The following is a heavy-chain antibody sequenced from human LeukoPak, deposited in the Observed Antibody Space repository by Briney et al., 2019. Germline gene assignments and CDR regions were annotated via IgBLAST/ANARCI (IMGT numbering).Heavy chain of an antibody. D-gene: IGHD3-10*01. V-gene: IGHV3-53*01. J-gene: IGHJ4*02. CDR1: VFTLSGNY. CDR2: IYTDGNI. Sequence: GGPLRLSCTASVFTLSGNYMNWVPRAPGKGREWVSVIYTDGNIYYADSVRGRFTISRDNSKNTVDLLMNSVRAEDTALYFCAKGKFGDPFNCWGQGILVSVCS. CDR3: AKGKFGDPFNC.